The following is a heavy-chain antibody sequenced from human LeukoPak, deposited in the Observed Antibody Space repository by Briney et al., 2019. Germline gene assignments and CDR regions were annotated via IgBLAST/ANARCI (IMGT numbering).Heavy chain of an antibody. CDR2: INSDGATT. J-gene: IGHJ1*01. D-gene: IGHD2-2*02. Sequence: GGSLRLSCAASGFTFISFWMNWVRQFPGKGLVWFSHINSDGATTNYAYSLTCRFTISTDTARSTLYLQMNNLRVENTSMYYVSASFPIPGTPFSHWGQGTLVTVSS. V-gene: IGHV3-74*01. CDR1: GFTFISFW. CDR3: SASFPIPGTPFSH.